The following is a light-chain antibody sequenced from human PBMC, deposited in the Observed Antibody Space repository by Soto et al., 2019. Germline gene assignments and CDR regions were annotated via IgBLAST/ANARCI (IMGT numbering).Light chain of an antibody. CDR3: QQTYSMPVT. J-gene: IGKJ2*01. CDR2: AAS. Sequence: DAQMTQSPSSLSASVGDRVTITCRASQNIASFLNWYQQRPGTAPKLLIFAASNLETGVPSRFSGRGSATDFTLTISSLQPEDFATYFCQQTYSMPVTFGQGTKLEMK. CDR1: QNIASF. V-gene: IGKV1-39*01.